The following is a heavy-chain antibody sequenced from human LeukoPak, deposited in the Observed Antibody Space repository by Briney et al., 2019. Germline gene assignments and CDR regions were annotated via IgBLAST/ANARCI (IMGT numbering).Heavy chain of an antibody. CDR2: TYYRSKWYD. CDR1: GDSVSRNTAA. V-gene: IGHV6-1*01. J-gene: IGHJ4*02. D-gene: IGHD1-26*01. CDR3: ARGGAVGATTFDY. Sequence: SQTLSPTCAISGDSVSRNTAAWNWFRQSPSRGLEWLGRTYYRSKWYDDYAVSVKSRITINPDTSKNQFSLQLNSVTPDDTAVYYCARGGAVGATTFDYWGQGTLVTASS.